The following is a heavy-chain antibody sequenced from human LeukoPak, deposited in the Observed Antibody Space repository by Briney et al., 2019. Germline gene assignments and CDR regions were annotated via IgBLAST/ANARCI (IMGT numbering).Heavy chain of an antibody. V-gene: IGHV3-30*04. J-gene: IGHJ4*02. CDR1: GFTFSSYA. CDR3: ARGPQVRGVMRNY. CDR2: ISYDGSNK. D-gene: IGHD3-10*01. Sequence: QAGGSLRLSCAASGFTFSSYAMHWVRQAPGKGLEWVAVISYDGSNKYYADSVKGRFTISRDNSKNTLYLQMNSLRAEDTAVYYCARGPQVRGVMRNYWGQGTLVTVSS.